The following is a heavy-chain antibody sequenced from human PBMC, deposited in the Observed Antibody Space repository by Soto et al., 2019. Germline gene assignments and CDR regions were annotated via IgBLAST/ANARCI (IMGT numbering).Heavy chain of an antibody. CDR1: GFTLISDS. V-gene: IGHV3-48*02. CDR2: FSSGSSTI. D-gene: IGHD3-16*02. J-gene: IGHJ5*02. CDR3: ARENDYVWGSYRLNWFDP. Sequence: GGSLRLSCAASGFTLISDSMTWVRQAPGKGLGWVSYFSSGSSTIYYADSVKGRFTISRDNAKNSLYLQMNSLRDEDTAVYYCARENDYVWGSYRLNWFDPWGQGTLVTVSS.